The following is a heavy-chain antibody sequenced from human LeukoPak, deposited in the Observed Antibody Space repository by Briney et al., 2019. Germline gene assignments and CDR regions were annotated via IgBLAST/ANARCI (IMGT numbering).Heavy chain of an antibody. CDR3: TTVSYGEGYYYYYYMDV. Sequence: GGSLRLSCAASGFTFSNAWMSWVRQAPGKGLEWVGRIKSKTDGGTTDYAAPVKGRFTISRDDSKNTLYLQMNSLKTEDTAVYYCTTVSYGEGYYYYYYMDVWGKGTTVTVSS. J-gene: IGHJ6*03. CDR2: IKSKTDGGTT. CDR1: GFTFSNAW. V-gene: IGHV3-15*01. D-gene: IGHD4-17*01.